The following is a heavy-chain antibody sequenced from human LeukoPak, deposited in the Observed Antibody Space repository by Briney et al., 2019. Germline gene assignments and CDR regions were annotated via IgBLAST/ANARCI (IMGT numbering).Heavy chain of an antibody. CDR3: AKGTIWFGGLLSFDY. CDR1: GFTFDDYA. D-gene: IGHD3-10*01. Sequence: GGSLRLSCAASGFTFDDYAMHWVRQAPGKGLEWVSLISGDGGSTYYADSVKGRFTISRDNSKNSLYLQMNSLRTEDTALYYCAKGTIWFGGLLSFDYWGQGTLVTVSS. V-gene: IGHV3-43*02. CDR2: ISGDGGST. J-gene: IGHJ4*02.